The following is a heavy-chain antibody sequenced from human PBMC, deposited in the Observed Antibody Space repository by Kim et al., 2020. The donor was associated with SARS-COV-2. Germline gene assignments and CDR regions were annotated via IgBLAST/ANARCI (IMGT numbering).Heavy chain of an antibody. V-gene: IGHV5-10-1*01. J-gene: IGHJ4*02. CDR3: ARVLKLELLNDY. D-gene: IGHD1-7*01. CDR2: IDPSDSYT. CDR1: GYSFTSYW. Sequence: GESLKISCKGSGYSFTSYWISWVRQMPGKGLEWMGRIDPSDSYTNYSPSFQGHVTISADKSISTAYLQWSSLKASDTAMYYCARVLKLELLNDYCGQGTLVTVSS.